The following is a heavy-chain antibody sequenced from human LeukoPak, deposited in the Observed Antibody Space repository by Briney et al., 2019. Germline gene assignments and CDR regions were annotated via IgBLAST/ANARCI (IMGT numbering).Heavy chain of an antibody. D-gene: IGHD3-3*01. CDR1: GYTFTGYY. CDR3: ARPIERITGAFDI. V-gene: IGHV1-2*02. Sequence: ASVKVSCKASGYTFTGYYMHWVRQVPGQGLEWMGWINPNSGGTNYAQKFQGRVTMTRDTSISTAYMELSRLRSDDTAVYYCARPIERITGAFDIWGQGTMVTVSS. J-gene: IGHJ3*02. CDR2: INPNSGGT.